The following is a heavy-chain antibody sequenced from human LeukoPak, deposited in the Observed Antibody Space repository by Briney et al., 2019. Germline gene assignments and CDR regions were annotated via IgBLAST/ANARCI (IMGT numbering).Heavy chain of an antibody. D-gene: IGHD3-22*01. V-gene: IGHV4-31*03. Sequence: SQTLSLTCTVSGGSLSSGGYYWSWIRQHPGKGLEWIGYIYYSGSTDCNPSLKSRVTMSVDTSKNQFSLKLSSVTAADTAVYYCARNLYDSSGSMGIYTFDYWGQGTLVTVSS. CDR2: IYYSGST. J-gene: IGHJ4*02. CDR3: ARNLYDSSGSMGIYTFDY. CDR1: GGSLSSGGYY.